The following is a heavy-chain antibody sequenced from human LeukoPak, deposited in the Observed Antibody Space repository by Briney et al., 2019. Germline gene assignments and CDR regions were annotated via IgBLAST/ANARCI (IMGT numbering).Heavy chain of an antibody. V-gene: IGHV4-30-4*08. CDR1: GGSISSGDYY. CDR2: IYYSGST. D-gene: IGHD5-12*01. CDR3: ARVGGYDADLFDY. Sequence: SETLSLTCTVSGGSISSGDYYWSWIRQPPGKGLEWIWYIYYSGSTYYNPSLKSRVTISVDTSKNQFSLKLSSVTAADTAVYYCARVGGYDADLFDYWGQGTLVTVSS. J-gene: IGHJ4*02.